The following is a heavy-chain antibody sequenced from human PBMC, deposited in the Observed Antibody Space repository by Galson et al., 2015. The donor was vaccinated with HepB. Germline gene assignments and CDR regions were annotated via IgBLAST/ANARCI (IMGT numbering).Heavy chain of an antibody. Sequence: SLRLSCAASGFTFSSYAMSWVRQAPGKGLEWVSAISGSGGSTYYADSVKGWFTISRDNSKNTLYLQMNSLRAEDTAVYYCARENEYYYDSSGYYAFDYWGQGTLVTVSS. CDR3: ARENEYYYDSSGYYAFDY. D-gene: IGHD3-22*01. J-gene: IGHJ4*02. CDR2: ISGSGGST. V-gene: IGHV3-23*01. CDR1: GFTFSSYA.